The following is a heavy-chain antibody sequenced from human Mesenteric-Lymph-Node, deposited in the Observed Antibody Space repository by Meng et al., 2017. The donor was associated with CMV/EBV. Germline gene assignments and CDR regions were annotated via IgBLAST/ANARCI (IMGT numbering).Heavy chain of an antibody. J-gene: IGHJ4*02. CDR1: GGSISSSSYY. CDR3: ASPNIVGATSFDY. CDR2: IYYSGST. Sequence: GSLRLSCTVSGGSISSSSYYWGWIRQPPGKGLEWIGSIYYSGSTYYNPSLKSRVTISVDTSKNQFSLKLSSVTAADTAVYHCASPNIVGATSFDYWGQGTLVTVSS. V-gene: IGHV4-39*07. D-gene: IGHD1-26*01.